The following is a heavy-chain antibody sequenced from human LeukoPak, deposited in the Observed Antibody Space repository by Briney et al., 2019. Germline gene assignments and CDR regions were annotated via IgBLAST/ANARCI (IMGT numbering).Heavy chain of an antibody. J-gene: IGHJ4*02. Sequence: PGGSLRLSCTASGFTFSDHAMNWVRQAPGKGLEWVSGIGGDGLYTKSADSMKGRFTISRDNFKNILYLQMDSLRAEDTAIYYCAKDQRGYNRPIDYWGQGILVTVSS. V-gene: IGHV3-23*01. CDR3: AKDQRGYNRPIDY. CDR1: GFTFSDHA. D-gene: IGHD6-13*01. CDR2: IGGDGLYT.